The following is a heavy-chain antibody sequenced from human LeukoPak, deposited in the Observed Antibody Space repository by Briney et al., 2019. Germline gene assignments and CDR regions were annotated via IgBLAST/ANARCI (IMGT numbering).Heavy chain of an antibody. D-gene: IGHD4-17*01. CDR2: ISWNSDSV. CDR3: AKDLGYGDYEADFDY. J-gene: IGHJ4*02. CDR1: GFTFDDYA. Sequence: GGSLRLSCAASGFTFDDYAMHWVRQAPGKGLEWVSSISWNSDSVAYADSVKGRFTISRDNAKNTLSLQMNSLRVEDTALYYCAKDLGYGDYEADFDYWGQGTLVTVSS. V-gene: IGHV3-9*01.